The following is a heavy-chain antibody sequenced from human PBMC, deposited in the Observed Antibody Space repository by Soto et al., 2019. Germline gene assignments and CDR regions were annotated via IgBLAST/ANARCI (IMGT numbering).Heavy chain of an antibody. Sequence: EVQLLESGGGLVQPGGSLRLSCAASGFTFSSYAMSWVRQAPGKGLEWVSAISGSGGSTYYADSVKGRFTISRDNSKNTLYLQMNSLRAEDTAVYYCAKDWGDDYVWGSYRYTGHFDYWGQGTLVTVSS. V-gene: IGHV3-23*01. CDR3: AKDWGDDYVWGSYRYTGHFDY. CDR2: ISGSGGST. CDR1: GFTFSSYA. J-gene: IGHJ4*02. D-gene: IGHD3-16*02.